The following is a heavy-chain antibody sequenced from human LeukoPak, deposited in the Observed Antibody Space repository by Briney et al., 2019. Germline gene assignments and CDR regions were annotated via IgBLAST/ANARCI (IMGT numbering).Heavy chain of an antibody. J-gene: IGHJ3*02. CDR3: ARGESITIFGVIIPDAFDI. V-gene: IGHV1-46*01. D-gene: IGHD3-3*01. CDR2: INPSGGST. Sequence: ASVKVSCKASGYTFTSYYMHWVRQAPGQGLEWMGIINPSGGSTSYAQKFQGRVTMTRDTSTSTVYMELSSLRSEDTAVYYCARGESITIFGVIIPDAFDIWGQGTMVTVSS. CDR1: GYTFTSYY.